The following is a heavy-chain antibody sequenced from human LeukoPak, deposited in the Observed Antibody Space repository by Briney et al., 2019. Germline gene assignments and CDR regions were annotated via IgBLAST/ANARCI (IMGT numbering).Heavy chain of an antibody. CDR2: ISPGDSDT. CDR1: GYSFTSYW. J-gene: IGHJ4*02. V-gene: IGHV5-51*01. D-gene: IGHD2-2*01. Sequence: GESLKISCKGSGYSFTSYWIGWVRQMPGKGLEWMGIISPGDSDTRYSPSFQGRVTISADKSINTAYLQWSSLKASDAAMYYCARHMSSWFDYWGQGTLVTVSS. CDR3: ARHMSSWFDY.